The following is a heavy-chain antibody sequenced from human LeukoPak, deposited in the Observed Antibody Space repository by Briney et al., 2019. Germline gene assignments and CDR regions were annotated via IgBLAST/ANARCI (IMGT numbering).Heavy chain of an antibody. CDR1: GGSISSSSYY. J-gene: IGHJ5*02. CDR3: ARLLRVGYCSTTTCNWFDP. D-gene: IGHD2-2*03. V-gene: IGHV4-39*07. CDR2: IYYSGST. Sequence: SETLSLTCTVSGGSISSSSYYWGWIRQPPGKGLEWIGSIYYSGSTYYNPSLKSRVTISVDTSKNQFSLKLSSVTAADTAVYYCARLLRVGYCSTTTCNWFDPWGQGTLVTVSS.